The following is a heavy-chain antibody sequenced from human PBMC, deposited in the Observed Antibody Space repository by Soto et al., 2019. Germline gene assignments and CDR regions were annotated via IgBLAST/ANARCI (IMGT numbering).Heavy chain of an antibody. V-gene: IGHV3-23*01. Sequence: GGSLRLSCAASGFTFSSYAMSWVRQAPGKGLEWVSAISGSGGSTYYADSVKGRFTISRDNSKNTLYLQMNSLRAEDTAVYYCAKDYAFSLGFGELFYIPYYFDYWGQGTLVTVSS. CDR2: ISGSGGST. D-gene: IGHD3-10*01. J-gene: IGHJ4*02. CDR1: GFTFSSYA. CDR3: AKDYAFSLGFGELFYIPYYFDY.